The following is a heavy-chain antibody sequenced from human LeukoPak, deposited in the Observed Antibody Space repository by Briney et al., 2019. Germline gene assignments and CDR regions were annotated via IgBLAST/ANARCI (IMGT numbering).Heavy chain of an antibody. CDR3: AKDQEGYYYHYGMDV. J-gene: IGHJ6*02. V-gene: IGHV3-30*18. Sequence: PGGSLRLSCAASGFTFSSYGMHWVRQAPGKGLEWVAVISYDGSNKYYADSVKGRFTISRDNSKNTLYLQMNSLRAEDTAVYYCAKDQEGYYYHYGMDVWGQGTTVTVSS. CDR2: ISYDGSNK. CDR1: GFTFSSYG.